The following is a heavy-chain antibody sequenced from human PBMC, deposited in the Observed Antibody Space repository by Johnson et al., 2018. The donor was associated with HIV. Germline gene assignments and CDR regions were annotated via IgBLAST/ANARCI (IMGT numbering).Heavy chain of an antibody. Sequence: VQLIESGGGLVQPGGSLRLSCAVSGFTFSSYAIHWVRQAPGKGLEYVSAISSNGGSKYYANSVKGRFTISRDDSKNTLYLQMSSLKTEDTAVYYCTTGVDTAMYAFDIWGQGTMVTVSS. J-gene: IGHJ3*02. CDR3: TTGVDTAMYAFDI. CDR2: ISSNGGSK. V-gene: IGHV3-64*01. CDR1: GFTFSSYA. D-gene: IGHD5-18*01.